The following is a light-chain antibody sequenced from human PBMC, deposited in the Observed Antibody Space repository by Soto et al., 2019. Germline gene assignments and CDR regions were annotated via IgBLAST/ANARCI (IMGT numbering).Light chain of an antibody. J-gene: IGKJ1*01. CDR3: QQYNSYWT. CDR1: QSISSW. Sequence: DIQITQSPSTLSAYVGPTVTITFTASQSISSWLAWYQQKPGKAPKLLIYDASSLESGVPSRFSGSGSGTEFTLTISSLKPDDFATYYCQQYNSYWTFGKGTKVDIK. CDR2: DAS. V-gene: IGKV1-5*01.